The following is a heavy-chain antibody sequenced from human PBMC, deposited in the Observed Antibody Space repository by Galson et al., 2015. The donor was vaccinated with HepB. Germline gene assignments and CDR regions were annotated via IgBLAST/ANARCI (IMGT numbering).Heavy chain of an antibody. CDR3: ARERGHPYDAFDI. CDR1: GFSLSTSGMR. CDR2: IDWDDAK. V-gene: IGHV2-70*04. Sequence: ALVKPTQTLTLTCTFSGFSLSTSGMRVSWIRQPPGKALEWLARIDWDDAKFYSTSLKTRLTISKDTSKNQVVLTMTNMDPVDTATYYCARERGHPYDAFDIWGQGTMVTVSS. D-gene: IGHD1-1*01. J-gene: IGHJ3*02.